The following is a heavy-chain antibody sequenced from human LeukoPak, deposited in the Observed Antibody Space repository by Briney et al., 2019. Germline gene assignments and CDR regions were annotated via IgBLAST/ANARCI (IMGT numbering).Heavy chain of an antibody. CDR2: SHNSGEN. J-gene: IGHJ3*02. Sequence: SPTLSPTCTVSGVSVTTYYWSWIRHPPGKGLEWIAYSHNSGENKYNPSLKSRITISVDTSKNEFSLKLSSVTAADTAVYYCARQPGGTAAFDIWGQGTTVTVSA. CDR3: ARQPGGTAAFDI. V-gene: IGHV4-59*08. D-gene: IGHD1-14*01. CDR1: GVSVTTYY.